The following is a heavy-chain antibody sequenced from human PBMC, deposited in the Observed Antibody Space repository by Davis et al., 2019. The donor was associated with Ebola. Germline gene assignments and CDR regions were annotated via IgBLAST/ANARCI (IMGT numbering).Heavy chain of an antibody. V-gene: IGHV3-74*01. CDR2: INSVGTST. CDR3: ARGGGIVGAIFDN. Sequence: GESLKISCAASGFTFSLHWMHWVRQAPGKGLVWVARINSVGTSTSYADSVKGRFTISRDNAKNTLYLQMNSLRPEDTAVYYCARGGGIVGAIFDNWGQGTLVTVSS. CDR1: GFTFSLHW. J-gene: IGHJ4*02. D-gene: IGHD1-26*01.